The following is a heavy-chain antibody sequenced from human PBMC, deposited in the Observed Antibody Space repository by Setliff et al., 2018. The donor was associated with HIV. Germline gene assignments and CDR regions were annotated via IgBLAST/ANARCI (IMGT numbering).Heavy chain of an antibody. CDR1: GFTFSTYS. CDR2: ITCSGRSK. CDR3: ARDVSWRDRTYMDY. J-gene: IGHJ4*02. D-gene: IGHD3-3*01. V-gene: IGHV3-21*01. Sequence: GGSLRLSCAASGFTFSTYSMNWVRQAPGKGLEWVASITCSGRSKYYADSAKGRFTISRDNAKNTLYLQMNSLTAEDTAVYYCARDVSWRDRTYMDYWGQGALVTVSS.